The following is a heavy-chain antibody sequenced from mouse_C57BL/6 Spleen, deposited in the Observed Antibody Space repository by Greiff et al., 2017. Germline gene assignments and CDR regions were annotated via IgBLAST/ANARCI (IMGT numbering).Heavy chain of an antibody. CDR3: TRDACGTDAMDY. CDR2: ISSGGDYI. D-gene: IGHD1-1*02. CDR1: GFTFSSYA. V-gene: IGHV5-9-1*02. J-gene: IGHJ4*01. Sequence: DVLLVESGEGLVKPGGSLKLSCAASGFTFSSYAMSWVRQTPEKRLEWVAYISSGGDYIYYADTVKGRFTFSRDNTRNTLYLQMSSLKSEDTAMDYCTRDACGTDAMDYWGQGTSVTVSS.